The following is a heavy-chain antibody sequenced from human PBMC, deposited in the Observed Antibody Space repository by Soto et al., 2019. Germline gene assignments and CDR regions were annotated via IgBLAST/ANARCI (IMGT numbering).Heavy chain of an antibody. J-gene: IGHJ4*02. CDR1: GGTFSSYT. Sequence: SVKVSCKASGGTFSSYTISWVRQAPGQGLEWMGRIIPILGIANYAQKFQGRVTITADKSTSTAYMELSSLRSEDTAVYYCARYSGYDCRSFDYWGQGTLVTVSS. D-gene: IGHD5-12*01. CDR2: IIPILGIA. V-gene: IGHV1-69*02. CDR3: ARYSGYDCRSFDY.